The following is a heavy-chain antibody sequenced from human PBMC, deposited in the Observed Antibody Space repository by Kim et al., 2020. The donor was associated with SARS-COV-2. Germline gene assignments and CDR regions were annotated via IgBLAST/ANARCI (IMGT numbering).Heavy chain of an antibody. D-gene: IGHD6-19*01. CDR2: IYHSGST. Sequence: SETLSLTCAVSGDSISSSNWWSWVRQPPGKGLEWIGEIYHSGSTNYNPSLKSRVTMSVDKSKNQFSLELTSVTAADTAVYYCARRYTSGHTSGGFDYWGQGTLVTVSS. V-gene: IGHV4-4*02. J-gene: IGHJ4*02. CDR1: GDSISSSNW. CDR3: ARRYTSGHTSGGFDY.